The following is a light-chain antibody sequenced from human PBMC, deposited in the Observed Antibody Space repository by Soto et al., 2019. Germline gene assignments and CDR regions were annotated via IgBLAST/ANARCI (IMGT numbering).Light chain of an antibody. J-gene: IGLJ1*01. CDR1: SSDVGGYNY. CDR3: NSYAGSNNV. Sequence: QSALTQPPSASGSPGLSVTISCTGTSSDVGGYNYVSWYQQHPGKAPKLMIYEVSQRPSGVPDRFSGSKSGNTASLTVSGLQAEDEADYYCNSYAGSNNVFGTGTKVNVL. CDR2: EVS. V-gene: IGLV2-8*01.